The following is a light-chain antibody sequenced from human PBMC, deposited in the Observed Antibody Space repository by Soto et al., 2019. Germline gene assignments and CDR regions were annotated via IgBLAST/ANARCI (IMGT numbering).Light chain of an antibody. Sequence: QSALTQPASVSGSPGQSITISCTGTSSDIGAYNYVSWYQLHPGQAPKLMIFDVSDRPSGVSNRFSGSKSANTASLTISGLQAEDEADYYCSSYTSTSTYVFGTGTKMTVL. J-gene: IGLJ1*01. CDR3: SSYTSTSTYV. CDR1: SSDIGAYNY. V-gene: IGLV2-14*03. CDR2: DVS.